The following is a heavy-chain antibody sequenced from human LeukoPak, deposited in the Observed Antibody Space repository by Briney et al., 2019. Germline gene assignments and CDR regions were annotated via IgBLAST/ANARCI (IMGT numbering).Heavy chain of an antibody. J-gene: IGHJ4*02. CDR2: ISSSSSYI. Sequence: PGGSLRLSCAASGFTFSSYSMTWVRQAPGKGLEWVSSISSSSSYIYYADSVKGRFTISRDNAKNSLYLQMNSLRAEDTAVYYCARDLLLWFGEPPFDYWGQGTLVTVSS. CDR1: GFTFSSYS. CDR3: ARDLLLWFGEPPFDY. D-gene: IGHD3-10*01. V-gene: IGHV3-21*01.